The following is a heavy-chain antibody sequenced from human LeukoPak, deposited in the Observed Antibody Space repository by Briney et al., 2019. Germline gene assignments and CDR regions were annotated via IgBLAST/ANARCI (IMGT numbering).Heavy chain of an antibody. CDR2: INPNNGGT. CDR3: ARTQDSRDWFDP. D-gene: IGHD2-15*01. Sequence: ASVKVSYKASGYTFTGYYIHWVRQAPGQGPEWMGWINPNNGGTNYAQKFQGRVTVTRDTSISTAYMELYSLRSDDTAVYYCARTQDSRDWFDPWGQGTLVTVSS. V-gene: IGHV1-2*02. J-gene: IGHJ5*02. CDR1: GYTFTGYY.